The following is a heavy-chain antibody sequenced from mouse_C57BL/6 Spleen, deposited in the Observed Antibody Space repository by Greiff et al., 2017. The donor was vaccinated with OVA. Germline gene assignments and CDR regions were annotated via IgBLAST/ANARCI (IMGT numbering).Heavy chain of an antibody. J-gene: IGHJ2*01. Sequence: LVESGAELVRPGASVTLSCKASGYTFTDYEMHWVKQTPVHGLEWIGAIDPETGGTAYNQKFKGKAILTADKSSSTAYMELRSLTSEDSAVYYCTGLTGYFDYWGQGTTLTVSS. D-gene: IGHD4-1*01. CDR3: TGLTGYFDY. CDR1: GYTFTDYE. V-gene: IGHV1-15*01. CDR2: IDPETGGT.